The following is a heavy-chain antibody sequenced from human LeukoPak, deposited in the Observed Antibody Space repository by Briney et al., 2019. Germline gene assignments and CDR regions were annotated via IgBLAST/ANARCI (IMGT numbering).Heavy chain of an antibody. J-gene: IGHJ6*02. CDR2: ISSSGSTI. CDR1: GFTFSSYW. CDR3: ARDSGYYYYGMDV. V-gene: IGHV3-11*01. Sequence: GGSLRLSCAASGFTFSSYWMSWIRQAPGKGLEWVSYISSSGSTIYYADSVKGRFTISRDNAENSLYLQMKSLRAEDTAVYYCARDSGYYYYGMDVWGQGTTVTVSS.